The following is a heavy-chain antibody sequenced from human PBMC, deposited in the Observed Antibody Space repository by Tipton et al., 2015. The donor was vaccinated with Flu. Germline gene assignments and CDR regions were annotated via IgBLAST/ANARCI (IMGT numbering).Heavy chain of an antibody. V-gene: IGHV4-39*07. CDR2: IYYSGST. J-gene: IGHJ4*02. D-gene: IGHD2-2*01. CDR3: ARKRGYQPDVDY. CDR1: GGSISSGSYY. Sequence: LRLSCTVSGGSISSGSYYWGWIRQPPGKGLEWIGSIYYSGSTYYNPSLKSRVTISVDTSKNQFSLKLSSVTAADTAVYYCARKRGYQPDVDYWGQGTLVTVSS.